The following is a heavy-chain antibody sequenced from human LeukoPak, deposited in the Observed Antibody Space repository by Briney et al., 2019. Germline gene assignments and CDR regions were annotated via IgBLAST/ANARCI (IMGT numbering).Heavy chain of an antibody. CDR3: AREYNSSRYFDS. D-gene: IGHD6-13*01. J-gene: IGHJ4*02. V-gene: IGHV4-59*12. Sequence: SETLSLTCTVSGGSISSYYWSWIRQPPGKGLEWIGYIYSSGSTNYNPSLKSRLTMSIDTSKSQFSLNLTSVTAADTAVYYCAREYNSSRYFDSWGQGTLVTVSS. CDR1: GGSISSYY. CDR2: IYSSGST.